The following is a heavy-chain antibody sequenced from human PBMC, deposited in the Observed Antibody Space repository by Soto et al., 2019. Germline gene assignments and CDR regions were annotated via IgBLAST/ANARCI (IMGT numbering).Heavy chain of an antibody. CDR2: IWYDGSNK. Sequence: GGSLRLSCAASGFTFSSAPMSWVRQAPGKGLEWVAVIWYDGSNKYYADSVKGRFTISRDNSKNTLYLQMNSLRAEDTAVYYCARDVGRYSSSWYKKYYYYGMDVWGQGTTVTVSS. V-gene: IGHV3-33*08. D-gene: IGHD6-13*01. J-gene: IGHJ6*02. CDR1: GFTFSSAP. CDR3: ARDVGRYSSSWYKKYYYYGMDV.